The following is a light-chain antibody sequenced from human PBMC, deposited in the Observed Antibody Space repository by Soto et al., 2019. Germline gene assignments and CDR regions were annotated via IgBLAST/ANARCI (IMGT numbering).Light chain of an antibody. V-gene: IGKV1-39*01. CDR2: AAS. Sequence: DIQMTQSPPSLSASVGDRVTITCRASQSIFRSLNWYQQKPGKAPKLLIYAASNLQSGVPSRFSGSESGTDFILTISSLQPEDFATYYCQQFYAAPVTFGQGTKVEIK. CDR1: QSIFRS. CDR3: QQFYAAPVT. J-gene: IGKJ1*01.